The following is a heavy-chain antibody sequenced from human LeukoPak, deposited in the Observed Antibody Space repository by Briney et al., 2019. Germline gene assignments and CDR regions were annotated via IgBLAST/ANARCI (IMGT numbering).Heavy chain of an antibody. Sequence: GGSLRLSCAASGFTFSSYSMNWVRQAPGKGLEWVSYISSSSSTIYYADSVKGRFTISRDNAKNSLYLQMNSLRAEDTAVYYCARSFRVGGNPPWGQGTLVTVSS. J-gene: IGHJ5*02. CDR2: ISSSSSTI. CDR1: GFTFSSYS. V-gene: IGHV3-48*01. CDR3: ARSFRVGGNPP. D-gene: IGHD3-16*01.